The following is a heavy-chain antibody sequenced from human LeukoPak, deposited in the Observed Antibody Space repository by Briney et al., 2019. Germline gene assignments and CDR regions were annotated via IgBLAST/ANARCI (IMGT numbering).Heavy chain of an antibody. Sequence: ASVKVSCKASGGTFSSYAMSWVRQAPGQGLEWMGGIIPIFGTANYAQKFQGRVTITADESTSTAYMELSSLRSEDTAVYYCARDGSGGSCYEYWGQGTLVTVSS. J-gene: IGHJ4*02. CDR3: ARDGSGGSCYEY. CDR2: IIPIFGTA. V-gene: IGHV1-69*13. CDR1: GGTFSSYA. D-gene: IGHD2-15*01.